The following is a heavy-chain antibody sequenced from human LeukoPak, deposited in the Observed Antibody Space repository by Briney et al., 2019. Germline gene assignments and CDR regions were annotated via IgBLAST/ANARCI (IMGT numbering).Heavy chain of an antibody. CDR2: IKPSGGST. D-gene: IGHD6-13*01. J-gene: IGHJ6*02. CDR1: GYTFTSYY. V-gene: IGHV1-46*01. CDR3: ARDLSGVVAAAGTGGDYYYGMDV. Sequence: ASVKVSCKASGYTFTSYYMHWGRQAPGQGLEWMGLIKPSGGSTSYAQKFQGRVTMTRDTSTSTVYMELSSLRSEDTAVYYCARDLSGVVAAAGTGGDYYYGMDVWGQGTTVTVSS.